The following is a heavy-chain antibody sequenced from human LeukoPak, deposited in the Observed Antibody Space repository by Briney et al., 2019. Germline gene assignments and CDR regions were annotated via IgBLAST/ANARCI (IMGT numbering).Heavy chain of an antibody. J-gene: IGHJ4*02. CDR1: GFTFSDYA. CDR3: ARDYWWNYDY. V-gene: IGHV3-30-3*01. CDR2: ISKDGSDK. Sequence: GGSLRLSCAASGFTFSDYAMHWVRQAPGKGLEWVAVISKDGSDKYYPGSVRGRFTISRDNSKNTIYLQMDSPRAEDTAIYYCARDYWWNYDYWGQGTLVTVSS. D-gene: IGHD1-7*01.